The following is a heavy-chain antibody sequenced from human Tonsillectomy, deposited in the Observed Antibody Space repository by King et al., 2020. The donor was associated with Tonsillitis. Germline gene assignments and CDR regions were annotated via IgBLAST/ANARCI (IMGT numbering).Heavy chain of an antibody. CDR1: GFTFSSYS. CDR3: AGDRSGYYYMDV. D-gene: IGHD3-10*01. Sequence: VQLVESGGGLVKPGGSLRLSCAASGFTFSSYSMNWVRQAPGKGLEWVSSISSSSSYIYYADSVKGRFTISRDNAKNSLYLQMNSLRAEDTAVYYCAGDRSGYYYMDVWGKGTTVTVSS. V-gene: IGHV3-21*01. J-gene: IGHJ6*03. CDR2: ISSSSSYI.